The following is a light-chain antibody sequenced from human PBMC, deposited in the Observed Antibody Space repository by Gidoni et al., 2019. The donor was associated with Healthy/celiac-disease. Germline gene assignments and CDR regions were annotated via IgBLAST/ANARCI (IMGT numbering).Light chain of an antibody. CDR1: QSISSY. CDR2: AAY. CDR3: QQSYSTPT. Sequence: DIQMTQSPSSLSASVGDRVTITCRASQSISSYLNWYQQKPGKAPKLLIYAAYSVQSGVPSRFSGSGSGTDFTITISRLQPEDFATYYCQQSYSTPTFGGGTKVEIK. J-gene: IGKJ4*01. V-gene: IGKV1-39*01.